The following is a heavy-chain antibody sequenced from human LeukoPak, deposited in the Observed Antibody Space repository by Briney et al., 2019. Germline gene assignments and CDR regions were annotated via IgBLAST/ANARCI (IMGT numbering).Heavy chain of an antibody. D-gene: IGHD3-16*01. CDR1: GGSISSSSYC. CDR2: TYYSGST. J-gene: IGHJ3*02. CDR3: ARVWGVAHAAFDI. V-gene: IGHV4-39*01. Sequence: PSETLSLTCTVSGGSISSSSYCWGWIRHPPGKGLEWIGSTYYSGSTYYNPSLKSRVTISIDTSKNPFSLKLRSVTAADTAVYYCARVWGVAHAAFDIWGQGTMVTVAS.